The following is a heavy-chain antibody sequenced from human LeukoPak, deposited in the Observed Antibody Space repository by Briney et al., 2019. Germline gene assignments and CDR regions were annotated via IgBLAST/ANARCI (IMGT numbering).Heavy chain of an antibody. CDR2: ISGSGGST. V-gene: IGHV3-23*01. D-gene: IGHD6-6*01. J-gene: IGHJ4*02. Sequence: PGGSLRLSCAASGFTFSSYGMHWVRQAPGKGLEWVSAISGSGGSTYYADSVKGRFTISRDNSKNTLYLQMNSLRAEDTAVYYCAKDFQQLGHYWGQGTLVTVSS. CDR3: AKDFQQLGHY. CDR1: GFTFSSYG.